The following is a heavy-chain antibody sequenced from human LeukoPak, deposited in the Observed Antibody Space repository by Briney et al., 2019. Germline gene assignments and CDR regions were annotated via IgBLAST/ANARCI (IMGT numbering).Heavy chain of an antibody. CDR2: INSDGSSR. CDR1: GFTFSSYW. Sequence: PGGSLRLSCAASGFTFSSYWMHWVRQAPGKGLAWVSRINSDGSSRNYAGSVKGRFTISRDNAKNTLFLQMNSLRAEDTAVYYCASASSHRIAAGGDYWGQGILVAVSS. D-gene: IGHD6-13*01. CDR3: ASASSHRIAAGGDY. J-gene: IGHJ4*02. V-gene: IGHV3-74*01.